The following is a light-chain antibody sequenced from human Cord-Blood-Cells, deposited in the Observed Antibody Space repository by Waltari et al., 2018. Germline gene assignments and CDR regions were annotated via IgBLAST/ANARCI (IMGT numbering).Light chain of an antibody. V-gene: IGKV3-15*01. J-gene: IGKJ4*01. CDR1: QSVSSN. CDR3: QQYNNWPLT. Sequence: EIVITQSPATLSVSPGERDPLSCRATQSVSSNLAWYQQKPGQAPRLLIYGASTRATGIPARFSGSGSGTEFTLTISSLQSEDFAVYYCQQYNNWPLTFGGGTKVEIK. CDR2: GAS.